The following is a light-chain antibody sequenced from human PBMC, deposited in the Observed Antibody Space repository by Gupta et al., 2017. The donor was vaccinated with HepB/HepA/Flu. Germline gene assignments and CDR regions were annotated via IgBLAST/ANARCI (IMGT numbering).Light chain of an antibody. Sequence: SDELPQPPSVSVSPGQTARITCSGDTLSRQYTYWYQQRPGQAPILIIFQDKERPPGIPERFSASSSGTTASLTISDVQSEDAADYFCQSLDASGRVFGGGTKLTVL. CDR3: QSLDASGRV. CDR2: QDK. V-gene: IGLV3-25*03. CDR1: TLSRQY. J-gene: IGLJ3*02.